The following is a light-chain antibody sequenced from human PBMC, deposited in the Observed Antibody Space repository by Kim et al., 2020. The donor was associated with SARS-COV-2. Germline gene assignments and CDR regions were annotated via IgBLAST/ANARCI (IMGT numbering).Light chain of an antibody. J-gene: IGLJ3*02. CDR1: RHNVGAQG. Sequence: QPATLTCHGDRHNVGAQGAAWLQQHPGHPPRLLSYRNNDRPSGISERFSASRSGTTASLTITGLQTEDEADYYCSAWDSSLGGWVFGGGTQLTVL. CDR3: SAWDSSLGGWV. CDR2: RNN. V-gene: IGLV10-54*01.